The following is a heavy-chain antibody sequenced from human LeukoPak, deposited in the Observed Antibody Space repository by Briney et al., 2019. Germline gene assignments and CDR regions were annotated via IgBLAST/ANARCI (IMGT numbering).Heavy chain of an antibody. CDR3: ARVRSGYCSSTSCYYYYYYMDV. D-gene: IGHD2-2*01. V-gene: IGHV1-46*01. Sequence: ASAKVSCKASGYTFTSYYMHWVRQAPGQGLEWMGIINPRGGSTSYAQKFQGRVTMTRDTSKNQFSLKLSSVTAADTAVYYCARVRSGYCSSTSCYYYYYYMDVWGKGTTVTVSS. CDR1: GYTFTSYY. J-gene: IGHJ6*03. CDR2: INPRGGST.